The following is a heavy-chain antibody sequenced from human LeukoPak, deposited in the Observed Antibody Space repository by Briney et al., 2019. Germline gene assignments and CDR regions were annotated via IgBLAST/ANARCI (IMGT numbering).Heavy chain of an antibody. CDR3: AKGGDYYGSGSYYKTDAFDM. D-gene: IGHD3-10*01. J-gene: IGHJ3*02. Sequence: GGSLRLSCAASGFTFSSYWMSWVRQAPGKGLEWVANIKQDGSEKYYVDSVKGRFTISRDNAKNSLYLQMNSLRAEDTAVYYCAKGGDYYGSGSYYKTDAFDMWGQGTMVTVSS. CDR1: GFTFSSYW. V-gene: IGHV3-7*01. CDR2: IKQDGSEK.